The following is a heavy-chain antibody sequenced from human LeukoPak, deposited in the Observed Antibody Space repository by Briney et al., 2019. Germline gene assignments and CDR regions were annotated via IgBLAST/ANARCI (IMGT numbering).Heavy chain of an antibody. D-gene: IGHD2-2*01. CDR1: GYTFTSYG. V-gene: IGHV1-18*01. Sequence: ASVKVSCEASGYTFTSYGISWVRQAPGQGLEWMGWISAYNGNTNYAQKLQGRVTMTTDTSTSTAYMELRSLRSDDTAVYYCARTLGYCSSTSCQAFDIWGQGTMVTVSS. CDR2: ISAYNGNT. CDR3: ARTLGYCSSTSCQAFDI. J-gene: IGHJ3*02.